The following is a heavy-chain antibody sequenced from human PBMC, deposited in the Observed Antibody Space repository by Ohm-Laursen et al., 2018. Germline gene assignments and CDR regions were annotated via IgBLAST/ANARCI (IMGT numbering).Heavy chain of an antibody. CDR2: IYSTGST. V-gene: IGHV4-59*01. J-gene: IGHJ4*02. CDR3: ARDRSDSSGWYYFDY. CDR1: GDSISSYY. Sequence: SETLSLTCTVSGDSISSYYWSWIRQPPGKGLEWIGYIYSTGSTNYNPSLKSRVTISVDTSKNQFSLKLSSVTAADTAVYYCARDRSDSSGWYYFDYWGQGTLVTVSS. D-gene: IGHD6-19*01.